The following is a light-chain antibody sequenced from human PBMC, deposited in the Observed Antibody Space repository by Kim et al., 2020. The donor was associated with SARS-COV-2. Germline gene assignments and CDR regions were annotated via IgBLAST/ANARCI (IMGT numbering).Light chain of an antibody. CDR3: QSYDSNLSGVGV. Sequence: VTISCTGLSSTIRIACSVLCYQQLPPAAPTVLIYGNNNQPSGGPHRRSCSNSGASAAPAITGLQVEEEADYYYQSYDSNLSGVGVFGAGTKVTVL. V-gene: IGLV1-40*03. CDR2: GNN. J-gene: IGLJ1*01. CDR1: SSTIRIACS.